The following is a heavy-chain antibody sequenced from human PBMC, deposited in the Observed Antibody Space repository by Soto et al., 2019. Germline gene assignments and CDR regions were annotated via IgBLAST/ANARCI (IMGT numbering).Heavy chain of an antibody. CDR3: ARGSYYGSGSYYSTGYGMDV. V-gene: IGHV1-69*13. J-gene: IGHJ6*02. CDR1: GGTFSSYA. Sequence: SVKVSCKASGGTFSSYAISWVRQAPGQGLEWMGGIIPIFGTANYAQKFQGRVTITADESTSTAYMELSSLRSEDTAVYYCARGSYYGSGSYYSTGYGMDVWGQGTTVTVSS. CDR2: IIPIFGTA. D-gene: IGHD3-10*01.